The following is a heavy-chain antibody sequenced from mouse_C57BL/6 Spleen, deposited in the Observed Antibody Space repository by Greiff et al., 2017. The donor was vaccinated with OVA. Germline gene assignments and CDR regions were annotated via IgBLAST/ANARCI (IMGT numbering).Heavy chain of an antibody. D-gene: IGHD2-2*01. Sequence: VQLQQSGAELVRPGASVTLSCKASGYTFTDYEMHWVKQTPVHGLEWIGAIDPETGGTAYNQKFKGKAILTADKSSSTAYMELRSLTSEDSAVYYCTRYYGYDGGYAMDYWGQGTSVTVSS. CDR3: TRYYGYDGGYAMDY. V-gene: IGHV1-15*01. CDR2: IDPETGGT. J-gene: IGHJ4*01. CDR1: GYTFTDYE.